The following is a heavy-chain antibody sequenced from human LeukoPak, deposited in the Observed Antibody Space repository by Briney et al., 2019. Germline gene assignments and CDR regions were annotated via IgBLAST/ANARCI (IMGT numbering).Heavy chain of an antibody. V-gene: IGHV1-46*01. CDR2: INPSGGST. CDR1: GYTFTSYY. Sequence: ASVKVSCKASGYTFTSYYMHWVRQASGQGLEWMGIINPSGGSTSYAQKFQGRVTMTRDTSTSTVYMELSSLRSEDTAVYYCAREDVLLWFGELSYGWFDPWGQGTLVTVSS. CDR3: AREDVLLWFGELSYGWFDP. J-gene: IGHJ5*02. D-gene: IGHD3-10*01.